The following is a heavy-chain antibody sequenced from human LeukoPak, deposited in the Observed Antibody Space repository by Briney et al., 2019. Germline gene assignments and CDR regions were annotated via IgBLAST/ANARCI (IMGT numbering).Heavy chain of an antibody. D-gene: IGHD2-2*01. CDR2: ITSGTRT. CDR1: GFTFSSHG. CDR3: ARSHKGLFVVPAATINY. Sequence: GGSLRLSCVASGFTFSSHGMNWVRQAPGKGLEWVSGITSGTRTYYADSVKGRFAISRDNSKNTMYLQMNSLRAEDTAVYYCARSHKGLFVVPAATINYWGQGTLVTVSS. V-gene: IGHV3-23*01. J-gene: IGHJ4*02.